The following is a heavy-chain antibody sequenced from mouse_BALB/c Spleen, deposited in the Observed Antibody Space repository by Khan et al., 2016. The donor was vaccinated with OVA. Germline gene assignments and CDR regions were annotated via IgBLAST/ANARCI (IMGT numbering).Heavy chain of an antibody. CDR1: GFTFSTYG. D-gene: IGHD1-1*01. V-gene: IGHV5-6*01. CDR3: ARLAYYYDSEGFAY. CDR2: FSTGGGYT. J-gene: IGHJ3*01. Sequence: EVELVESGGDLVKPGGSLKLSCAASGFTFSTYGMSWVRRTPDKRLEWVATFSTGGGYTYYPEGVKGRFTISRDNAKNTLYLQMSSLKSEDTAMFYCARLAYYYDSEGFAYWGQGTLVTVSA.